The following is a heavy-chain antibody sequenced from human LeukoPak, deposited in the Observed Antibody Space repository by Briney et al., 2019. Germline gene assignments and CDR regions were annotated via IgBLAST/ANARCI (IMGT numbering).Heavy chain of an antibody. CDR1: GYTFTSYY. CDR3: ARESQLRRFDP. D-gene: IGHD2-2*01. J-gene: IGHJ5*02. Sequence: ASVKVACKASGYTFTSYYMHWVRQAPGQGLEWMGIINPSGGSTSYAQKFQGRVTMTRDTSTSTVYMELSSLGSEDTAVYYCARESQLRRFDPWGQGTLVTVSS. V-gene: IGHV1-46*01. CDR2: INPSGGST.